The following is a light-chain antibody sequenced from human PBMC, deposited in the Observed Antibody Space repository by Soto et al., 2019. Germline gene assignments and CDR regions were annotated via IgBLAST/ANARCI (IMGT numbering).Light chain of an antibody. CDR2: DAS. CDR3: QHYKAFSTWT. Sequence: DIQMTQSPSALSASVGDSVTITCRASQNISSWLAWYQQKPGKAPKSXXYDASSLESGVPSSLSGSRSGTELTLTISNLQPDDSANYDGQHYKAFSTWTFGQGTKVDIK. J-gene: IGKJ1*01. CDR1: QNISSW. V-gene: IGKV1-5*01.